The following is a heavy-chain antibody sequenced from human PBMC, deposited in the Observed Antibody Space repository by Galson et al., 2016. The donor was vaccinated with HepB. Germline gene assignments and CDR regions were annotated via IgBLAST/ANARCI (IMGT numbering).Heavy chain of an antibody. V-gene: IGHV1-3*01. J-gene: IGHJ6*02. CDR1: GYTFTTYA. CDR2: INAANGDT. D-gene: IGHD5-12*01. Sequence: VKVSCKASGYTFTTYAMYWVRQAPGQRLEWMGWINAANGDTKYSQKLQGRGTITWDTSANTAYMELSSLRSEDTAVYYCARGHIVATVDYYYYGLDVWGQGTTVTV. CDR3: ARGHIVATVDYYYYGLDV.